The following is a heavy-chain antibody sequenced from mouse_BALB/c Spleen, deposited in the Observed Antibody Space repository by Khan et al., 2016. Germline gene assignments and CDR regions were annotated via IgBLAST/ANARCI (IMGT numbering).Heavy chain of an antibody. CDR1: GFTFNIYA. Sequence: VQLVESGGGLVQPKGSLKLSCAASGFTFNIYAMNWVRQAPGKGLEWVARIRSKSNNYATYYVDSVKDRFTISRDDSQSMLYLQMNNLKTEDTAMYYCMRGNDYDVYFDYWGQGIPLTVSS. J-gene: IGHJ2*01. CDR2: IRSKSNNYAT. D-gene: IGHD2-4*01. CDR3: MRGNDYDVYFDY. V-gene: IGHV10-1*02.